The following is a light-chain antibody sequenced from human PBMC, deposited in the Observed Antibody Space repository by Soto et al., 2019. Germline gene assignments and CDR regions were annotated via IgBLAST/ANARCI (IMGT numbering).Light chain of an antibody. CDR3: QQNSSPPWT. CDR2: TAS. CDR1: QSISAY. Sequence: DIQMTQSPSSLSASVGDRVTIACRASQSISAYLNWYQQKPGKAPKLLIYTASSLQSGVPSRFSGSGSGTDFTLTINSLQPEDFATYYCQQNSSPPWTFGQGTKVEIK. V-gene: IGKV1-39*01. J-gene: IGKJ1*01.